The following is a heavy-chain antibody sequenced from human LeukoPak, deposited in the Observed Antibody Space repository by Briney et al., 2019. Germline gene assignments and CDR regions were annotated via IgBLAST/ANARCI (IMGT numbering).Heavy chain of an antibody. CDR2: IYYSGST. J-gene: IGHJ4*02. CDR1: GGSISSSSYY. Sequence: SETLSLTCTVSGGSISSSSYYWGWIRQPPGKGLEWIGSIYYSGSTYYNPSLKSRVTISVDASKNQFSPKLSSVTAADTAVYYCARGAPYYCSGGSCYHTRSFDYWGQGTLVTVSS. D-gene: IGHD2-15*01. V-gene: IGHV4-39*01. CDR3: ARGAPYYCSGGSCYHTRSFDY.